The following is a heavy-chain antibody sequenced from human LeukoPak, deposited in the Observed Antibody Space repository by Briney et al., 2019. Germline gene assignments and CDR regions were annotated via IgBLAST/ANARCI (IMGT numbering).Heavy chain of an antibody. CDR2: IYYSGST. V-gene: IGHV4-30-4*07. CDR1: GGSISSGGYS. J-gene: IGHJ4*02. D-gene: IGHD3-10*01. CDR3: ARAYYGSGIAY. Sequence: SETLSLTCAVSGGSISSGGYSWSWIRQPPGRGLEWIGYIYYSGSTYYNPSLKSRVTISVDTSKNQFSLKLSSVTAADTAVYYCARAYYGSGIAYWGQGTLVTVSS.